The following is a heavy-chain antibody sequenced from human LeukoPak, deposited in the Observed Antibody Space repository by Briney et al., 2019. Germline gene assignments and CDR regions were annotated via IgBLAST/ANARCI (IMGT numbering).Heavy chain of an antibody. J-gene: IGHJ4*02. CDR1: GGTFSSYA. V-gene: IGHV1-69*05. D-gene: IGHD7-27*01. Sequence: ASVKVSCKASGGTFSSYAISWVRQAPGQGLEWMGRIIPIFGTANYAQKFQGRVTITTDESTSTAYMELSCLRSEDTAVYYCASSGERYYFDYWGLGTLVTVSS. CDR2: IIPIFGTA. CDR3: ASSGERYYFDY.